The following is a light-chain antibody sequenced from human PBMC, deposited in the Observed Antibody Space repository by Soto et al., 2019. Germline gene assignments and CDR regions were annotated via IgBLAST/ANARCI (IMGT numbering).Light chain of an antibody. CDR1: QSVSSN. Sequence: EIVMTQSPATLSVSPGERATLSCRASQSVSSNLAWYQQKPGQAPRLLIYGASTRATGIPARFSGSGSGTEFTHTISSLQSEDFAVYYWQQYNNWPPWTFGQGTKVEIK. CDR3: QQYNNWPPWT. CDR2: GAS. V-gene: IGKV3-15*01. J-gene: IGKJ1*01.